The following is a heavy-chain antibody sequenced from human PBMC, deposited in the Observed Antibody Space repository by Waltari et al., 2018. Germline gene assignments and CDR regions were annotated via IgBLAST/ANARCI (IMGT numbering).Heavy chain of an antibody. CDR3: ATARDEQTAMVYFDK. D-gene: IGHD5-18*01. CDR2: MYPAGSS. V-gene: IGHV3-66*02. J-gene: IGHJ4*02. Sequence: EVILVESGGGLVHPGGSLRLSCAASGFSVRTTHMSWVRQAPGGGLECVSIMYPAGSSDNADSVEGRFTMSRDISKNMVHLQMNRLRLEDSATYYCATARDEQTAMVYFDKWGQGTLVSVSS. CDR1: GFSVRTTH.